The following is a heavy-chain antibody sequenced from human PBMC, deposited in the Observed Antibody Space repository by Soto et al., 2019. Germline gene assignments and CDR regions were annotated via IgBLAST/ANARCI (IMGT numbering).Heavy chain of an antibody. V-gene: IGHV3-30*18. CDR3: AKAILAATIGPYAMDV. J-gene: IGHJ6*02. CDR2: ISNDGSNV. Sequence: QVQLVESGGGVVQPGASLRVSCAASGFDFNSYAMHWVRQAPGKGLEWMGVISNDGSNVYYADFVKGRFTISRDRSKNTLFLQGDRPRGDDTGTYYCAKAILAATIGPYAMDVWGQGTTVTVSS. D-gene: IGHD6-13*01. CDR1: GFDFNSYA.